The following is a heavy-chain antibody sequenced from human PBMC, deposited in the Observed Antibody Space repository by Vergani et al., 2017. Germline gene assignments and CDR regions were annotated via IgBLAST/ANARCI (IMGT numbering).Heavy chain of an antibody. D-gene: IGHD3-3*01. CDR1: GGTFSSYA. CDR2: IIPIFGTA. V-gene: IGHV1-69*01. CDR3: ARGPKPMFWSGYLRGYYFDY. Sequence: QVQLVQSGAEVKKPGSSVKVSCKASGGTFSSYAISWVRQAPGQGLEWMGGIIPIFGTANYAQKVQGRVTITADESTSTAYMELSSLRSEDTAVYYCARGPKPMFWSGYLRGYYFDYWGQGTLVTVSS. J-gene: IGHJ4*02.